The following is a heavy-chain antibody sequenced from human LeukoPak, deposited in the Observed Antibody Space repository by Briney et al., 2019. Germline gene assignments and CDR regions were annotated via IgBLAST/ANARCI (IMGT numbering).Heavy chain of an antibody. CDR1: GFTFSSYA. Sequence: GGSLRLSCAASGFTFSSYAMSWVRQAPGKGLEWVSAISGSGGSTYYADSVKGRFTISRDNSKNTLYLQMNSLRAEDTAVYYCAKTEYSSSWYGYYSDYWGQGTLVTVSS. J-gene: IGHJ4*02. CDR2: ISGSGGST. D-gene: IGHD6-13*01. CDR3: AKTEYSSSWYGYYSDY. V-gene: IGHV3-23*01.